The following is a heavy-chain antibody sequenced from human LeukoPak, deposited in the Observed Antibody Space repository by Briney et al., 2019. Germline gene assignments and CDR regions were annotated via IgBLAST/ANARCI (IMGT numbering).Heavy chain of an antibody. D-gene: IGHD2-15*01. J-gene: IGHJ4*02. CDR3: AKDVAAVDCSGGSCYSTFT. CDR1: GFTFSSYA. Sequence: GRSLRLSCAASGFTFSSYAMSWVRQAPGKGLEWVSAISGSGGSTYYADSVKGRFTISRDNSKNTLYLQMNSLRAEDTAVYYCAKDVAAVDCSGGSCYSTFTWGQGTLVTVS. V-gene: IGHV3-23*01. CDR2: ISGSGGST.